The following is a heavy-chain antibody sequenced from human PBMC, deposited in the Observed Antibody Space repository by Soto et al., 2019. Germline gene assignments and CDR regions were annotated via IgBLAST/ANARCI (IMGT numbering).Heavy chain of an antibody. CDR1: GFTFSSYA. V-gene: IGHV3-30-3*01. Sequence: QVQLVESGGGVVQPGRSLRLSCAASGFTFSSYAMHWVRQAPGKGLEWVAVISYDGSNKYYADSVKGRFTISRDNSKNTLYLQMNSLRAEDTAVYYCATYPPPDGYKSQGAFDIWGQGTMVTVSS. J-gene: IGHJ3*02. D-gene: IGHD5-12*01. CDR3: ATYPPPDGYKSQGAFDI. CDR2: ISYDGSNK.